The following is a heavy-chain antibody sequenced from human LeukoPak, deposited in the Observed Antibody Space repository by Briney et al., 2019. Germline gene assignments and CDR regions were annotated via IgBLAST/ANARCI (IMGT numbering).Heavy chain of an antibody. Sequence: SETLSLTCTVSGGSISGYYWSWIRQPPGKGLEWIGEINHSGSTNYNPSLKSRVTISVDTSKNQFSLKLSSVTAADTAVYYCARGRSGSYREDYWGQGTLVTVSS. J-gene: IGHJ4*02. CDR3: ARGRSGSYREDY. CDR2: INHSGST. V-gene: IGHV4-34*01. CDR1: GGSISGYY. D-gene: IGHD1-26*01.